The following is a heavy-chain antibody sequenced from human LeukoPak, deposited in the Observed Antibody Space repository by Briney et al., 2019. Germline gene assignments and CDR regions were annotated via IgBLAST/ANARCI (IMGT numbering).Heavy chain of an antibody. CDR2: INPNSGGA. D-gene: IGHD6-6*01. J-gene: IGHJ4*02. Sequence: GASVKVSCKASGYTFTGYYMHWVRQAPGQGLEWMGWINPNSGGANYAQKFQGRVTMTRDTSISTAYMELSRLRSDDTAVYYCARGLLVRANNKQLAYWGQGTLVTVSS. V-gene: IGHV1-2*02. CDR3: ARGLLVRANNKQLAY. CDR1: GYTFTGYY.